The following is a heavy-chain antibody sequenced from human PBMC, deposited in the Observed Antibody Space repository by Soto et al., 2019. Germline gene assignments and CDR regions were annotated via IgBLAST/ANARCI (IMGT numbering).Heavy chain of an antibody. CDR3: TKANRYCSGANCFTFDY. Sequence: EVQLLESGGGLLQPGGSLRLSCTASGFTFSNYAMSWVRQAPGKGLEWVSTFSSGGGGTYYADSVKGRFTISRDNSKNTLSLKMNRLRAEDTAVYYCTKANRYCSGANCFTFDYWGLGTLVTVSS. CDR2: FSSGGGGT. J-gene: IGHJ4*02. CDR1: GFTFSNYA. V-gene: IGHV3-23*01. D-gene: IGHD2-15*01.